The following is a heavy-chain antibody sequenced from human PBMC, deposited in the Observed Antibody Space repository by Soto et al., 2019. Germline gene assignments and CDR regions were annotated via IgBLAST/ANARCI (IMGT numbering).Heavy chain of an antibody. J-gene: IGHJ4*02. V-gene: IGHV1-69*13. CDR3: AHCSGPNCLYFFDY. CDR1: GGAFSSYG. D-gene: IGHD2-15*01. CDR2: VIPIFGTA. Sequence: ASVKVSCKASGGAFSSYGISWVRQAPGQGLEWMGGVIPIFGTANYAQKFQGRVTITADESTSTAYMEVSSLRSEDTAVYFCAHCSGPNCLYFFDYWGQGNLVTVSS.